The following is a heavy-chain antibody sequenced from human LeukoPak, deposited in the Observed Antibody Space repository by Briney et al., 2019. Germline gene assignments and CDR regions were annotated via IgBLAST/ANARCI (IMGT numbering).Heavy chain of an antibody. CDR1: GGSISSNNYY. CDR2: IYTSGST. D-gene: IGHD5-18*01. CDR3: AREAMDTKGWYFDL. V-gene: IGHV4-39*07. J-gene: IGHJ2*01. Sequence: PSETLSLTCTVSGGSISSNNYYWGWIRQPPGKGLEWIGNIYTSGSTYYSPSLKSRVIISLDTSENQFSLRLSSVTAADTAVYYCAREAMDTKGWYFDLWGRGTLVTVSS.